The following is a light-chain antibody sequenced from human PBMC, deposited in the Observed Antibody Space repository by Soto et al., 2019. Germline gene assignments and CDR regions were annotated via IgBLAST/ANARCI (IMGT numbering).Light chain of an antibody. CDR2: WAS. CDR1: LNLYFSSNNRNY. J-gene: IGKJ4*01. V-gene: IGKV4-1*01. Sequence: DIVMTQSPDSLRVSLGERATITCTSSLNLYFSSNNRNYLAWYQQKSGQPPKLLIYWASTRESGVPDRFSGSGSGTYFTLTINNVQPDDVAVDYCQQYYITPLTFGGGTRVDI. CDR3: QQYYITPLT.